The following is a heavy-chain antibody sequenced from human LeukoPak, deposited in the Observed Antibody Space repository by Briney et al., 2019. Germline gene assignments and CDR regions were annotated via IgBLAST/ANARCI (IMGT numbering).Heavy chain of an antibody. Sequence: SETLSLTCTVSGGSISSSSYYRGWIRQPPRKGLEWIGSIYYSGSTYYNPSLKSRVTISVDTSKNQFSLKLSSVTAADTAVYYCARQSGSYLPDAHFDYWGQGTLVTVSS. CDR1: GGSISSSSYY. V-gene: IGHV4-39*07. CDR2: IYYSGST. J-gene: IGHJ4*02. CDR3: ARQSGSYLPDAHFDY. D-gene: IGHD1-26*01.